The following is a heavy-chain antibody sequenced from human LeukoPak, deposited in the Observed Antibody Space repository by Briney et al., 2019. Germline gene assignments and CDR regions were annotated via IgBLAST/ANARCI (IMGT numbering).Heavy chain of an antibody. J-gene: IGHJ4*02. CDR1: GFTFSSYA. D-gene: IGHD1-26*01. CDR3: AKDGPGAVGATAGFDY. V-gene: IGHV3-23*01. Sequence: GGSLRLSCAASGFTFSSYAMSWVRQAPGKGLEWVSAISGSGGSTYYADSVKGRFTISRDNSKNTLYLQMNSLRAEDTAVYYCAKDGPGAVGATAGFDYWGQGTLVTVSS. CDR2: ISGSGGST.